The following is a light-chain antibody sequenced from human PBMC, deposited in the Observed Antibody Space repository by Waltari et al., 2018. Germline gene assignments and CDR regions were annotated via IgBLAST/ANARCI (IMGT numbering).Light chain of an antibody. Sequence: SYLLTQPPSVSVAPGQTASITCGGNNVGSETVHWYQREPGQAPVLVVYDDSDRPSGIPERFSGSKSGSMATLTISRVEAGDEADYYCQVWDTTNDHVVFGGGTKLTVL. J-gene: IGLJ2*01. V-gene: IGLV3-21*02. CDR3: QVWDTTNDHVV. CDR1: NVGSET. CDR2: DDS.